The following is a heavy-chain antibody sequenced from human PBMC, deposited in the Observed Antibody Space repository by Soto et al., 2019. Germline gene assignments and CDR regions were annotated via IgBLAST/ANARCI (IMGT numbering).Heavy chain of an antibody. CDR3: TRLRGYCSGGSCFPPDY. CDR1: GFTFSSYW. J-gene: IGHJ4*02. D-gene: IGHD2-15*01. CDR2: INQDGSEI. V-gene: IGHV3-7*01. Sequence: VQLVESGGGLVQPGGSLRLSCAASGFTFSSYWMNWIRQAPGKGLEWVANINQDGSEIYYVDSVKGRFTISRDNSKNSLSLQMNSLRAEDTAVYYCTRLRGYCSGGSCFPPDYWGQGTLVTVSS.